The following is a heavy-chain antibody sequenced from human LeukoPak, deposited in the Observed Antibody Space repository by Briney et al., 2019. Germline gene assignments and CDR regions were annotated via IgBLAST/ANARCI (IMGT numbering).Heavy chain of an antibody. CDR1: GFXFSSYS. J-gene: IGHJ4*02. CDR2: ISSSSSYI. V-gene: IGHV3-21*01. CDR3: ARDTRTTVTAAGYFDY. Sequence: GGSLRLSCAASGFXFSSYSMNWVRQAPGKGLEWVSSISSSSSYIYFADSVKGRFTISRDNAKNSLYLQVNSLRAEDTAVYYCARDTRTTVTAAGYFDYWGQGTLVTVSS. D-gene: IGHD4-17*01.